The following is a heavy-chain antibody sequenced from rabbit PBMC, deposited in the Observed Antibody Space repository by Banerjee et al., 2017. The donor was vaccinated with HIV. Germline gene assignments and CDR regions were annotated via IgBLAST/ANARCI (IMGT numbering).Heavy chain of an antibody. J-gene: IGHJ4*01. V-gene: IGHV1S40*01. Sequence: QSLEESGGDLVKPGASLTLTCTASGFSFSSSYWICWARQAPGKGLEWIACIYVGSSSSTYYASWAKGRFTISKTSSTTVTLQMTSLTAADTATYFCARDDSSYYTYFNLRGPGTLVTVS. CDR2: IYVGSSSST. D-gene: IGHD8-1*01. CDR1: GFSFSSSYW. CDR3: ARDDSSYYTYFNL.